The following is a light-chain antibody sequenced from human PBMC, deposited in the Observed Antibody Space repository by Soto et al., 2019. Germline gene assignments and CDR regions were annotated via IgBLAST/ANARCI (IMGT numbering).Light chain of an antibody. CDR3: SSYAGSNNYV. V-gene: IGLV2-8*01. CDR1: SSDVGAYNY. Sequence: QSVLTQPPSASGSPGQSVTISCTGTSSDVGAYNYLSWYQQHPGKAPKLMICEVSKRPSGVPDRFSGSKSGNTASLTVSGLQAEDEADYYCSSYAGSNNYVFGTGTKLTVL. J-gene: IGLJ1*01. CDR2: EVS.